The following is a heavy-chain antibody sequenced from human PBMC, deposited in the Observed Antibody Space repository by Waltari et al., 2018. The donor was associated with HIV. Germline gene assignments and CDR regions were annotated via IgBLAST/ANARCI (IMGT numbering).Heavy chain of an antibody. J-gene: IGHJ4*02. V-gene: IGHV4-59*01. CDR3: ARGRRWLQFHGHYYFDY. CDR2: ISYIGST. CDR1: SDPIKNDY. D-gene: IGHD3-10*01. Sequence: QVQLQESGPGLVKPSETLSLPCNVSSDPIKNDYWNWIRQPPGKELEWIGYISYIGSTKYGPSLKSRVTMSLVSSKNQFSLKLRSVTAADTAVYFCARGRRWLQFHGHYYFDYWGQGTLVTVSS.